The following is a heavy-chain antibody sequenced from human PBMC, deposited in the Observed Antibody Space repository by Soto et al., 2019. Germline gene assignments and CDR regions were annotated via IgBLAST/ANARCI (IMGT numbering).Heavy chain of an antibody. CDR3: ARDPVRGYCSSTSCVPFDY. V-gene: IGHV3-30*03. CDR2: ISYDGSNK. D-gene: IGHD2-2*01. Sequence: GGSLRLSCAASGFTFSSYGMHWVRQAPGKGLEWVAVISYDGSNKYYADSVKGRFTISRDNAKNSLYLQMNSLRAEDTAVYYCARDPVRGYCSSTSCVPFDYWGQGTLVTVS. CDR1: GFTFSSYG. J-gene: IGHJ4*02.